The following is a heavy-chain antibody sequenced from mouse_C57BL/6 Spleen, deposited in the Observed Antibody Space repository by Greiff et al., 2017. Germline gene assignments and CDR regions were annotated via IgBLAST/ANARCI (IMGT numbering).Heavy chain of an antibody. V-gene: IGHV1-64*01. J-gene: IGHJ3*01. CDR3: ARSPYEGHAWFAY. CDR2: IHPNSGST. Sequence: QVQLQQPGAELVKPGASVKLSCKASGYTFTSYWMHWVKQRPGQGLEWIGMIHPNSGSTNYNEKFKSKATLTVDKSSSTAYMQLSSLTSEDSAVYYCARSPYEGHAWFAYWGQGTLVTVSA. CDR1: GYTFTSYW. D-gene: IGHD2-3*01.